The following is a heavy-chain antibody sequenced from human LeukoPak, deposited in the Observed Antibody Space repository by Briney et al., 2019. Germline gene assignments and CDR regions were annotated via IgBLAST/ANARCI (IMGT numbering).Heavy chain of an antibody. V-gene: IGHV4-34*01. CDR2: MNPSGST. CDR3: ARAPYYYGSGSYYHTGVYYYYYYMDV. D-gene: IGHD3-10*01. Sequence: PSETLSLTCAVYGGSCIGYYWSWIRQPPGKGVEWIGEMNPSGSTNYNPSLKSRVTISVDTSKNQFSLKLSSVTAADTAVYYCARAPYYYGSGSYYHTGVYYYYYYMDVWGKGTTVTVSS. CDR1: GGSCIGYY. J-gene: IGHJ6*03.